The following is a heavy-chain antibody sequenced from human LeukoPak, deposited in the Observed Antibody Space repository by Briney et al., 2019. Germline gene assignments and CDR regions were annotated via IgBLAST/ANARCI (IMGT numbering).Heavy chain of an antibody. CDR1: GFTFKSYV. V-gene: IGHV3-23*01. CDR2: IYGSGVSI. J-gene: IGHJ4*02. CDR3: AKDLGWELPAQAY. D-gene: IGHD1-26*01. Sequence: GGSLRLSRVASGFTFKSYVMNWVRQASGKGLEWLATIYGSGVSISYADSVKGRFTISRDNSNNTLYLQMNSLRVEDTAIYYCAKDLGWELPAQAYWGQGILVTVSS.